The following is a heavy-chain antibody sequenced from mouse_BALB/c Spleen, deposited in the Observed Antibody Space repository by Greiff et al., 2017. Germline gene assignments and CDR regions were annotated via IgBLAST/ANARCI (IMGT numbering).Heavy chain of an antibody. V-gene: IGHV1-69*02. Sequence: QVQLKQPGAELVRPGASVKLSCKASGYTFTSYWINWVKQRPGQGLEWIGNIYPSDSYTNYNQKFKDKATLTVDKSSSTAYMQLSSPTSEDSAVYYCTRKAFSSYPYFDYWGQGTTLTVSS. CDR2: IYPSDSYT. J-gene: IGHJ2*01. CDR3: TRKAFSSYPYFDY. D-gene: IGHD1-1*01. CDR1: GYTFTSYW.